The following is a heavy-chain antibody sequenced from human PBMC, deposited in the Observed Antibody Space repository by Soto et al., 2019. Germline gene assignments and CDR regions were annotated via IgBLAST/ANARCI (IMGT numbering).Heavy chain of an antibody. V-gene: IGHV3-30*18. D-gene: IGHD5-18*01. CDR1: GFTFSSYG. Sequence: ESGGGVVQPGRSLRLSCAASGFTFSSYGMHWVRQAPGKGLEWVAVISYDGSNKYYVDSVKGRFTISRDNSKNTLYLQMNSLRAEDTAVYYCAKGRIQLWFKAAFDYWGQGTLVTVSS. CDR3: AKGRIQLWFKAAFDY. CDR2: ISYDGSNK. J-gene: IGHJ4*02.